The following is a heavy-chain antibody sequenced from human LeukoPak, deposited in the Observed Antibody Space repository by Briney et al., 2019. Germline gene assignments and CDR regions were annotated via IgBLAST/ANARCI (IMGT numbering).Heavy chain of an antibody. Sequence: SETLSLTCIVSGGSIRSHYWSWIRQPPGGGLGWIGYIYYSGSTNYNPSLKSRVTLSLDTSKNQFSLKLNSVTTADTAVYYCARTTVTTFDYWGQGTLVTVSS. CDR1: GGSIRSHY. V-gene: IGHV4-59*11. J-gene: IGHJ4*02. CDR3: ARTTVTTFDY. D-gene: IGHD4-17*01. CDR2: IYYSGST.